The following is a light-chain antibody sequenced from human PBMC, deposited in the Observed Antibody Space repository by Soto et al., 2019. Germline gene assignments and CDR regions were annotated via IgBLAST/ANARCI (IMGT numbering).Light chain of an antibody. J-gene: IGKJ2*01. Sequence: ELVVTQSPATLSVSPGEGVTLSCRASQSVGNSLAWYQQKPGQPPRLLIYGASTRVTGIPARFSGSGSGTGFTLTITRLQSEDFAVYYCQQYNNWPEYTFGQGTKLDIK. CDR3: QQYNNWPEYT. CDR2: GAS. V-gene: IGKV3-15*01. CDR1: QSVGNS.